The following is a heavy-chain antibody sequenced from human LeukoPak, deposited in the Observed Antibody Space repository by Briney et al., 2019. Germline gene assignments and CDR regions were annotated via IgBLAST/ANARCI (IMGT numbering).Heavy chain of an antibody. CDR1: GYTFTSYY. D-gene: IGHD6-19*01. Sequence: ASVKVSCKASGYTFTSYYMHWVRQAPGQGLEWMGRINPNSGGTDYAQQIQGRVTMTRDTSISTAYMELSRLRSDDTAVYYCARGSSGWYYFDYWGQGTLVTVSS. CDR2: INPNSGGT. CDR3: ARGSSGWYYFDY. J-gene: IGHJ4*02. V-gene: IGHV1-2*06.